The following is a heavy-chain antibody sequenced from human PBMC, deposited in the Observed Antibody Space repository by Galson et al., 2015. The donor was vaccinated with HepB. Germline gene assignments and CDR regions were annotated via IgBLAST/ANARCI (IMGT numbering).Heavy chain of an antibody. V-gene: IGHV3-7*03. CDR1: GFTFSSYW. CDR3: ARPLYGDYADY. Sequence: SLRLSCAASGFTFSSYWMSWVRQAQGKGLEWVANIRQGGSEKYYVDSVKGRFTISRDNAKNSLYLQMNSLRAEDTAVYYCARPLYGDYADYWGQGTLVTVSS. CDR2: IRQGGSEK. D-gene: IGHD4-17*01. J-gene: IGHJ4*02.